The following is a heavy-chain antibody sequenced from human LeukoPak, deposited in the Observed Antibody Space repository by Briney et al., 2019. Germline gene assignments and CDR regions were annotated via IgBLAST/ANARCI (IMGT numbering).Heavy chain of an antibody. CDR1: GFTFDDYA. J-gene: IGHJ4*02. V-gene: IGHV3-9*03. D-gene: IGHD6-13*01. CDR3: AKGRYSSSWSYFDY. CDR2: ISWNSGSI. Sequence: PGGSLRLSCAASGFTFDDYAMHWVRQAPGKGLEWVSGISWNSGSIGYADSVKGRFTISRDNAKNSLYLQMNSLRAEDMALYYCAKGRYSSSWSYFDYWGQGTLVTVSS.